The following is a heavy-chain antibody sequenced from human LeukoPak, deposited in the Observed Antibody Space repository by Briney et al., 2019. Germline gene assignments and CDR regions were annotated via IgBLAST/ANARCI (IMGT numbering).Heavy chain of an antibody. D-gene: IGHD6-13*01. V-gene: IGHV3-21*01. CDR1: GFTFSSYS. Sequence: GGSLRLSCAASGFTFSSYSMNWVRQAPGKGLEWVSSISSSSSYIYYADSVKGRFTISRDNAKNSLYLQMNSLRAEDTAVYYCARDTYSSSWYGGDSFDIWGQGTMVTVSS. J-gene: IGHJ3*02. CDR2: ISSSSSYI. CDR3: ARDTYSSSWYGGDSFDI.